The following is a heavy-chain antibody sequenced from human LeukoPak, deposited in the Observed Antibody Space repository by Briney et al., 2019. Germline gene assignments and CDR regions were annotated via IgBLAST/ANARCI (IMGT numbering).Heavy chain of an antibody. CDR1: GFTFSNTW. Sequence: PGGSLRLSCAASGFTFSNTWMSWVRQAPGKGLEWVARIKSKTEGETIDYSAPVKGRFTISRDDSKNTLYLQMNSLKTKDTAVYYCTTGPFYYYYMDVWGKGTTVTVSS. V-gene: IGHV3-15*01. CDR3: TTGPFYYYYMDV. J-gene: IGHJ6*03. CDR2: IKSKTEGETI.